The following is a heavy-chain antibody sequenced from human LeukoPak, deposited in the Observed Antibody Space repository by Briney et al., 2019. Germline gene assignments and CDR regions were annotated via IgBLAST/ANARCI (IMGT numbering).Heavy chain of an antibody. Sequence: GGTLRLSCAASGFTFSSYGMSWVRQAPGKGLEWVSAISGSGGSTYYADSVKGRFTISRDNSKNTLYLQMNSLGAEDTALYYCAKDGRAGWTHPYYFDYWGQGTLVTVSS. CDR1: GFTFSSYG. CDR3: AKDGRAGWTHPYYFDY. V-gene: IGHV3-23*01. D-gene: IGHD6-19*01. J-gene: IGHJ4*02. CDR2: ISGSGGST.